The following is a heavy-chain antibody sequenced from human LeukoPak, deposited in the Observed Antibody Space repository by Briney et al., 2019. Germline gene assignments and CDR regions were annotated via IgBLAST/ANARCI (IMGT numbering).Heavy chain of an antibody. CDR1: GYTFTTQY. D-gene: IGHD3-10*01. V-gene: IGHV1-18*01. CDR2: ISAYNDNT. CDR3: AREGPKEARRRFGELSDDY. J-gene: IGHJ4*02. Sequence: ASVKVSCKASGYTFTTQYIHWVRQAAGQGLEWLGWISAYNDNTNYAQKLQGRVTMTTDTSTSTAYMELRSLRSDDTAVYYCAREGPKEARRRFGELSDDYWGQGTLVTVSS.